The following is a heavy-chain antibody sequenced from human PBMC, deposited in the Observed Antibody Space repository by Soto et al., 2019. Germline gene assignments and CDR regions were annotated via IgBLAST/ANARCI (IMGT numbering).Heavy chain of an antibody. CDR2: IYYSGNT. CDR1: GGSISSYY. J-gene: IGHJ6*02. D-gene: IGHD4-4*01. Sequence: QVQLQESGPGLVKPSETLSLTCVVSGGSISSYYWSWIRQPPGKELECIGYIYYSGNTKYNPSLESRVTISVDMSKNQFSLNLRSVTAADTAVYYCARAPNDYNYHYYGLDVWGQGTTVTVSS. CDR3: ARAPNDYNYHYYGLDV. V-gene: IGHV4-59*01.